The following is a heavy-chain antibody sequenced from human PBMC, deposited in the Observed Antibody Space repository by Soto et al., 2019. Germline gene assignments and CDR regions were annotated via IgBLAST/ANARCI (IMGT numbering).Heavy chain of an antibody. J-gene: IGHJ6*02. CDR2: IIPIFGTA. CDR1: GGTFSSYA. CDR3: AGHLTGYYGDLQYGMDV. D-gene: IGHD4-17*01. Sequence: QVQLVQSGAEVKKPGSSVKVSCKASGGTFSSYAISWVRQAPGQGLEWMGGIIPIFGTANYAQKFQGRVTITADKSMSTAYMKRSSVRAEDTAVYYCAGHLTGYYGDLQYGMDVWGQGTTVTVSS. V-gene: IGHV1-69*06.